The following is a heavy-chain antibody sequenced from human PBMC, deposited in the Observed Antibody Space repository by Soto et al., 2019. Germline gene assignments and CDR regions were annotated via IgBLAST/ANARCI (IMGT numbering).Heavy chain of an antibody. Sequence: PSETLSLTCTVSGGSISSYYWSWIRQPPGKGLYWIGYIYYTGTTKYNPSLKSRVTISVDSSKNQFSLKLDSVTAADTAVYYCARLGGYYQAFDSWGQGTLVTVSS. CDR2: IYYTGTT. V-gene: IGHV4-59*08. J-gene: IGHJ4*02. CDR3: ARLGGYYQAFDS. D-gene: IGHD3-22*01. CDR1: GGSISSYY.